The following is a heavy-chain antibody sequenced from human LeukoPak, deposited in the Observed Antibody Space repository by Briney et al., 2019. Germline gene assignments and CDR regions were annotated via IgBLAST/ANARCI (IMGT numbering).Heavy chain of an antibody. J-gene: IGHJ4*02. CDR2: IWYDGSNK. V-gene: IGHV3-33*06. D-gene: IGHD4-17*01. Sequence: GGSLRLSCAASGFTFNTYGMHWVRQAPGKGLEWVAVIWYDGSNKYYADSVKGRFTISRDNSKNTLYLQMNSLRAEDTAVYYCAKSGYGDYYLDYWGQGTLVTVSS. CDR1: GFTFNTYG. CDR3: AKSGYGDYYLDY.